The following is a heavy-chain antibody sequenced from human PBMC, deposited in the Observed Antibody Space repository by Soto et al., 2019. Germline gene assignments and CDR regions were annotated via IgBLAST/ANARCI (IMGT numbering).Heavy chain of an antibody. CDR1: GYTFTSYG. CDR3: ARDKRGSNHSYYYYYGMDV. J-gene: IGHJ6*02. CDR2: MSAYNGNT. V-gene: IGHV1-18*01. Sequence: QVQLVQSGAEVKKPGASVKVSCKASGYTFTSYGISWVRQAPGQGLEWMGWMSAYNGNTNYAQKLQGRVTMTTDTSTSTAYMQLRSLRSDDTAVYYCARDKRGSNHSYYYYYGMDVWGQGTTVTVSS. D-gene: IGHD1-26*01.